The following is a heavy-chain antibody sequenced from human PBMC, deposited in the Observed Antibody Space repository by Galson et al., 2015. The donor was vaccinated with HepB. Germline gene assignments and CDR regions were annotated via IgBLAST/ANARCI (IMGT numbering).Heavy chain of an antibody. D-gene: IGHD2-2*01. J-gene: IGHJ6*02. CDR1: GYTFTAFW. CDR3: ARLGHEGYHYYGMDV. V-gene: IGHV5-51*01. Sequence: QSGAEVKKPGESLRISCKASGYTFTAFWITWVRQIPGKGLEWMGIIYPGDSETRYSPSFQGQVTLSADKSTNTAYLQWSSLTASDTAMYYCARLGHEGYHYYGMDVWGQGTTVTVSS. CDR2: IYPGDSET.